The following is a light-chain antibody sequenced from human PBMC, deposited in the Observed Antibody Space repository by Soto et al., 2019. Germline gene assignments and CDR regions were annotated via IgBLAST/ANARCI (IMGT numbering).Light chain of an antibody. CDR3: QQYGSSPRT. Sequence: EIVLTQSPATLSLSPGARATLSCRASQSVSSSLAWYQQKPGQAPRLLIYGASTRATGIPARFSGSGSGTDFTLTISRLEPEDFAVYYCQQYGSSPRTFGQGTKVDIK. CDR2: GAS. CDR1: QSVSSS. J-gene: IGKJ1*01. V-gene: IGKV3-20*01.